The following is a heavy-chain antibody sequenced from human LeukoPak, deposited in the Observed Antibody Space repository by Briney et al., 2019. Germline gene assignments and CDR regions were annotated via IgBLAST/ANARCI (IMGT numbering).Heavy chain of an antibody. CDR2: IYYSGST. CDR3: ARVGDCSSTSCYTGGWFDP. CDR1: GGFISSYY. J-gene: IGHJ5*02. Sequence: SETLSLTCTVSGGFISSYYWSWIRQPPGKGREWIGYIYYSGSTNYNPSLKSRVTISVDTSKNQFSLKLSSVTAADTAVYYCARVGDCSSTSCYTGGWFDPWGQGTLVTVSS. V-gene: IGHV4-59*01. D-gene: IGHD2-2*02.